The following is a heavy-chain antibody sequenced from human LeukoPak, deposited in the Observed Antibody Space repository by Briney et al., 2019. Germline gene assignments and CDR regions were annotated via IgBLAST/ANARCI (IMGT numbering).Heavy chain of an antibody. D-gene: IGHD3-10*01. CDR2: LAYDGTNK. CDR3: ARGGPLGDTNRFDF. Sequence: PGKSLTLSCAASGFTFSSYAMHWVRQAPGKGLEWVALLAYDGTNKQYEYSLKGRSTISRDNSKNTVDLQMNNLRAEDTAVYYCARGGPLGDTNRFDFWGQGTLVTASS. CDR1: GFTFSSYA. J-gene: IGHJ4*02. V-gene: IGHV3-30*04.